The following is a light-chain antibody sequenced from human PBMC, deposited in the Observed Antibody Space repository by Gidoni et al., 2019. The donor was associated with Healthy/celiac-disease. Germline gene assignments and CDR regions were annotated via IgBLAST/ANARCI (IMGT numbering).Light chain of an antibody. CDR1: QSIRSW. J-gene: IGKJ4*01. CDR2: KAS. V-gene: IGKV1-5*03. Sequence: DIQMTQSPSTLSASVGDRVTITCRASQSIRSWLAWYQQKPGKAPKLLSYKASSLESGVPSRFSGSGSGTEFTLTISSLPPDDFATYYCQQYNSYALTFGGGTKVEIK. CDR3: QQYNSYALT.